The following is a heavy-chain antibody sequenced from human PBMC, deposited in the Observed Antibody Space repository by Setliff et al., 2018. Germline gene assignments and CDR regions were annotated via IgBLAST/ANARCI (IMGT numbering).Heavy chain of an antibody. J-gene: IGHJ3*02. D-gene: IGHD3-16*01. CDR1: GGTFSSYG. CDR2: INANSGGA. CDR3: ARDRVWGTLDAFDI. Sequence: ASVKVSCKASGGTFSSYGISWVRQAPGQGLEWMGRINANSGGANYAQKFQGRVTMTRDTSISTAYMDLSRLRSDDTAVYYCARDRVWGTLDAFDIWGQGTMVTVSS. V-gene: IGHV1-2*06.